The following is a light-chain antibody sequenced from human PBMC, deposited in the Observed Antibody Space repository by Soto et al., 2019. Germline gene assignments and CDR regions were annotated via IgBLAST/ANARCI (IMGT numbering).Light chain of an antibody. CDR3: FSFTSHSSHYV. Sequence: QSALTQPASVSGSPGQSITISCTGTSGDVDAFDYVSWYQQHPGKAPKLMIFEVSDRPSGVSDRFSGSKSGSTASLTISGLQAEDEADYFCFSFTSHSSHYVFGTGTKVTVL. V-gene: IGLV2-14*01. CDR1: SGDVDAFDY. CDR2: EVS. J-gene: IGLJ1*01.